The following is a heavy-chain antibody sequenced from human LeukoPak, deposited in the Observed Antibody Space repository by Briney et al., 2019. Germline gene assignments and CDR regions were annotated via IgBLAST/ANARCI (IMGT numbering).Heavy chain of an antibody. J-gene: IGHJ3*02. V-gene: IGHV4-59*01. D-gene: IGHD1-26*01. CDR1: GGSISSYY. Sequence: PSETLSLTCTVSGGSISSYYWSWIRQPPGKGLEWIGYIYYSGSTNYNPSLKSRVTISVDTSKNQFSLKLSSVTAADTAVYYCAREGGGGATSGAFDIWGQGTMVTVSS. CDR2: IYYSGST. CDR3: AREGGGGATSGAFDI.